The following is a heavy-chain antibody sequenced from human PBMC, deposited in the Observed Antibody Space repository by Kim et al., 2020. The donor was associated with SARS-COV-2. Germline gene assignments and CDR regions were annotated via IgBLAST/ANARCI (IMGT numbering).Heavy chain of an antibody. CDR1: GGSISSYY. J-gene: IGHJ4*02. D-gene: IGHD2-2*01. V-gene: IGHV4-4*07. CDR3: ARGRYCSSTSCSYYFDY. CDR2: IYTSGST. Sequence: SETLSLTCTVSGGSISSYYWSWIRQPAGKGLEWIGRIYTSGSTNYNPSLKSRVTMSVDTSKNQFSLKLSSVTAADTAVYYCARGRYCSSTSCSYYFDYWGQGTLVTVSS.